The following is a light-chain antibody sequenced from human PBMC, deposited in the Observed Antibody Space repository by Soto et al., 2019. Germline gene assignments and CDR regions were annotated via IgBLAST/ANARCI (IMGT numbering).Light chain of an antibody. V-gene: IGKV3-11*01. CDR1: QSVSSY. Sequence: EIVLTQSPATLSLSPGERATLSCRASQSVSSYLAWYQQKPGQAPRLLIYDASNRATVIPARFSGSGSGTDFTLTISTQEPEDFAVYFCQQRSNWPTFGGGTKVEIK. J-gene: IGKJ4*01. CDR3: QQRSNWPT. CDR2: DAS.